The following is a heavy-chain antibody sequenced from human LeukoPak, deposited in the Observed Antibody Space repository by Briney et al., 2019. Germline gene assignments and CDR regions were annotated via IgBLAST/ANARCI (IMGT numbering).Heavy chain of an antibody. CDR2: IYPGDSDT. Sequence: GESPKISCQGSGYSFNNYWIAWVRQMPGKGLEWMGIIYPGDSDTRNSPSFQGQVTISADKSTSTAYLQWSSLKASDTAIYYCARRVVSSSSHSFDYWGQGTLVTVSS. CDR3: ARRVVSSSSHSFDY. J-gene: IGHJ4*02. D-gene: IGHD2-2*01. V-gene: IGHV5-51*01. CDR1: GYSFNNYW.